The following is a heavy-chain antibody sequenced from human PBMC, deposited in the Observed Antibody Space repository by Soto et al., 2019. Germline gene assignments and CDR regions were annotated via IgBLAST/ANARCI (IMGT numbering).Heavy chain of an antibody. J-gene: IGHJ5*01. Sequence: SVKVSCKASGGTFSTYSINWVRQAPGQGLEYMGGIIPKFGTTNFAHKFRGTVTITADESTRTVYMEMSRLRSEDTAVYYCARAASDHSSWYIWFDSWGQGTPVTVSS. CDR1: GGTFSTYS. V-gene: IGHV1-69*13. CDR3: ARAASDHSSWYIWFDS. D-gene: IGHD6-13*01. CDR2: IIPKFGTT.